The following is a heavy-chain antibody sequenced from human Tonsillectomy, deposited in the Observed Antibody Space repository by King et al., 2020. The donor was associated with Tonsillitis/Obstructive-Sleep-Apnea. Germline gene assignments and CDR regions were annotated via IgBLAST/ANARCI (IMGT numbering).Heavy chain of an antibody. V-gene: IGHV4-59*01. CDR3: ARAGDYDAFDI. CDR1: GGSISNYY. J-gene: IGHJ3*02. Sequence: QLQESGPGLVKPSETLSLTCTVSGGSISNYYWSWIRQPPGKGLEWIAYIYYSGSTYSNPSLKSRVTLSVDTSKNQFSLKLSSVTAADTAVHYCARAGDYDAFDIWGQGTMVTVSS. CDR2: IYYSGST. D-gene: IGHD4-17*01.